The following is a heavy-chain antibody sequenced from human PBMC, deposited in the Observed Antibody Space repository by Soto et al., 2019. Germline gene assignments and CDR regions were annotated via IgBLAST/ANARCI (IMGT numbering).Heavy chain of an antibody. CDR1: GFAFSTHG. Sequence: GGSLRLSCVASGFAFSTHGMSWVRQAPGKGLEWVALISYDGENQYFTDSVRGRFTISRDNSKTAVYLEMNDLRLDDTATYYCVSPHSESSNAFDLWGQGTLVTVSS. V-gene: IGHV3-30*03. CDR3: VSPHSESSNAFDL. J-gene: IGHJ5*02. D-gene: IGHD3-10*01. CDR2: ISYDGENQ.